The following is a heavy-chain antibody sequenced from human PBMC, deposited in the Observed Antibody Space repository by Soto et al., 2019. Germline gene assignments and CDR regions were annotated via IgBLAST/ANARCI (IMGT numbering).Heavy chain of an antibody. Sequence: GASVKVSCKASGYTFTGYYMHWVRQAPGQGLEWMGWINPNSGGTNYAQKFQGWVTMTRDTSISTAYMELSRLRSDDTAVYYCAATIIAVGGSGYYCLDVWGQGTTVTVSS. D-gene: IGHD6-19*01. CDR2: INPNSGGT. V-gene: IGHV1-2*04. CDR3: AATIIAVGGSGYYCLDV. CDR1: GYTFTGYY. J-gene: IGHJ6*02.